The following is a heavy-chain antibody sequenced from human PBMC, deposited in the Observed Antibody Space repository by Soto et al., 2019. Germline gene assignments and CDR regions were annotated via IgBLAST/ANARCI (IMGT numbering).Heavy chain of an antibody. J-gene: IGHJ4*02. D-gene: IGHD2-15*01. CDR1: GGSFSGYY. V-gene: IGHV4-34*01. Sequence: SETLSLTCAVYGGSFSGYYWSWIRQPPGKGLEWIGEINHSGSTNYNPSLKSRVTISVDTSKNQFSLKLSSVTAADTAVYYCARLGNCSGGSCYSHWGQGTLVTVSS. CDR3: ARLGNCSGGSCYSH. CDR2: INHSGST.